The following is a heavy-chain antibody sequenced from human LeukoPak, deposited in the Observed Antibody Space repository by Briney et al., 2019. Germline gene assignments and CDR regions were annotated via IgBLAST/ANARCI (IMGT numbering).Heavy chain of an antibody. J-gene: IGHJ4*02. CDR1: GGSMSSSSYY. D-gene: IGHD7-27*01. V-gene: IGHV4-39*07. CDR2: IYYSGST. CDR3: ASRKLGNDY. Sequence: SETLSLTCTVSGGSMSSSSYYWGWIRQPPGKGLEWIGSIYYSGSTYYNPSLKSRVTISADTSQNQFSLKLSSVTAADTAVYCCASRKLGNDYWGQGTLVTVSS.